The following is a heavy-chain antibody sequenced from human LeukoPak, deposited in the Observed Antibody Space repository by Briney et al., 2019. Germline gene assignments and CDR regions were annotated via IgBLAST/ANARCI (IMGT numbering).Heavy chain of an antibody. J-gene: IGHJ4*02. CDR1: GYTFTGYG. CDR2: ISAYNGNT. V-gene: IGHV1-18*01. CDR3: ARFSYGEEEWGNYFDY. Sequence: ASVKVSCKASGYTFTGYGISWVRQAPGQGLEWMGWISAYNGNTNYAQKLQGRVTMTTDTSTSTAYMELRSLRSDDTAVYYCARFSYGEEEWGNYFDYWGQGTLVTVSS. D-gene: IGHD5-18*01.